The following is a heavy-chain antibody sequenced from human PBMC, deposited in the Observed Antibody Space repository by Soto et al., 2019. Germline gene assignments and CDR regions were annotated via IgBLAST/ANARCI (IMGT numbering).Heavy chain of an antibody. CDR3: ARLEQDYYYYGMDV. CDR1: GGSISSSSYY. V-gene: IGHV4-39*01. CDR2: IYYSGST. Sequence: QVQLQESGPGLVKPSETLSLTCTVSGGSISSSSYYWGWMRQPPGKGLEWIGSIYYSGSTYYNPSLKRRVTISVDTSKNQFSLKLSSVTAADTAVYYCARLEQDYYYYGMDVWGQGTTVTVSS. J-gene: IGHJ6*02.